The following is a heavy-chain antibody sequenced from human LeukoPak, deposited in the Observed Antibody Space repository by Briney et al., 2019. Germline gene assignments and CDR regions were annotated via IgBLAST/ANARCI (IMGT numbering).Heavy chain of an antibody. J-gene: IGHJ3*02. Sequence: KPSETLSLTCAIYGGSFSGYYWSWIRQPPGKGLEWIGEINHSGSTNYNPSLKSRVTISVDTSKNQFSLKLSSVTAADTAVYYCARKAYHYDGSGYAFDIWGQGTMVTVSS. CDR3: ARKAYHYDGSGYAFDI. CDR1: GGSFSGYY. CDR2: INHSGST. D-gene: IGHD3-22*01. V-gene: IGHV4-34*01.